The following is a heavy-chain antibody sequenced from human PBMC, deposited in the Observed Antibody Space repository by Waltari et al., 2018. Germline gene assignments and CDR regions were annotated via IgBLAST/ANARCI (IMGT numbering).Heavy chain of an antibody. Sequence: EVQLVESGGGLVQPGGSLRLSCVGSGFTFSSYEMNWVRQAPGKGLEWVSYISSSGSNIYYADSVKGRFTSSMDNAKNSVYLVMNSLRAEDTAVYYCAREESAYYGFWSASSDYNGLDVWGQGTTVTVSS. D-gene: IGHD3-3*01. CDR1: GFTFSSYE. CDR3: AREESAYYGFWSASSDYNGLDV. CDR2: ISSSGSNI. J-gene: IGHJ6*02. V-gene: IGHV3-48*03.